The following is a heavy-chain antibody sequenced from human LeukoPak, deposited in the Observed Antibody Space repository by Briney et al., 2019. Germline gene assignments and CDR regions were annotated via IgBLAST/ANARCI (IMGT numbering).Heavy chain of an antibody. CDR2: IDPSDSET. Sequence: GESLXISCKGSGYSFTKYWIGWVRQMPGKGLEWMGNIDPSDSETRHSPSFQGQVTISVDKPISTAYLQWNSLKASDTAMYYCARLNDILTGPFDYWGQGTLVTVSS. V-gene: IGHV5-51*01. CDR1: GYSFTKYW. CDR3: ARLNDILTGPFDY. D-gene: IGHD3-9*01. J-gene: IGHJ4*02.